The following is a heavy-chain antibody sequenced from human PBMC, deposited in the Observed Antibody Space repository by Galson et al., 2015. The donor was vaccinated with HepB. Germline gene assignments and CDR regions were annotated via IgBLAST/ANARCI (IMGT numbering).Heavy chain of an antibody. CDR2: IYYSGST. J-gene: IGHJ4*02. D-gene: IGHD5-12*01. CDR1: GGSISSGVYY. V-gene: IGHV4-61*02. CDR3: ARVRGYDFSAIDF. Sequence: TLSLTCTVSGGSISSGVYYWNWIRQPAGKGLEWIGRIYYSGSTDYNPSLKSRVTLSVDTSKNQFSLKLTSVTAADTAVYYCARVRGYDFSAIDFWGQGALVTVSS.